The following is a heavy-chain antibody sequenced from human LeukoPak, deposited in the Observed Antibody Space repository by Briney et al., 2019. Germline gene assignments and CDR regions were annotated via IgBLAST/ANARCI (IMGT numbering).Heavy chain of an antibody. V-gene: IGHV3-30*18. D-gene: IGHD6-13*01. CDR2: ISYDGSNK. CDR3: AKSGYSSSWYVPGFDY. CDR1: GFTFNTYG. J-gene: IGHJ4*02. Sequence: GGSLRLSCAASGFTFNTYGMHWVRQAPGKGLEWVAVISYDGSNKNYADSVKGRFTISRDNSKNTLYLQMNSLRAEDTAVYYCAKSGYSSSWYVPGFDYWGQGTLVTVSS.